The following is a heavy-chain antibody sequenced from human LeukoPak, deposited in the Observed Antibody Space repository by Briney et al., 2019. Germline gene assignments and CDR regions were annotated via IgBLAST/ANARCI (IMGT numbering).Heavy chain of an antibody. V-gene: IGHV3-21*01. CDR3: ARDRLMATIPFDY. J-gene: IGHJ4*02. D-gene: IGHD5-24*01. Sequence: GGSLRLSCAASGFTFSSYSMNWVRQAPGKGLEWVSSISSSSSYIYYADSVKGRFTISRDNAKNSLYLQMNSLRAEDTAVYYCARDRLMATIPFDYWGQGTLVTVSS. CDR2: ISSSSSYI. CDR1: GFTFSSYS.